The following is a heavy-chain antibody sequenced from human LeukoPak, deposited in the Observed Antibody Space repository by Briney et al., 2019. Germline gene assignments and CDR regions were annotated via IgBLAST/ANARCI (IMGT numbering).Heavy chain of an antibody. CDR2: ISSSSSYT. Sequence: GGSLRLSCPASGFTFSDYYMSWIRPAPGKGLEWVSYISSSSSYTNYADSVKGRFTISRDNAKNSLYLQTNSLRAEDTAVYYCASTVVWEAFDIWGQGTMVTVSS. J-gene: IGHJ3*02. V-gene: IGHV3-11*06. CDR3: ASTVVWEAFDI. D-gene: IGHD1-26*01. CDR1: GFTFSDYY.